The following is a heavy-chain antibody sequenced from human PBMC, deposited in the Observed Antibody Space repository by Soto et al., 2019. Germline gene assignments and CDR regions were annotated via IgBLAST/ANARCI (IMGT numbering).Heavy chain of an antibody. CDR3: ATYTSLDY. Sequence: GGSLRLSCAASGFTVSNNYMSWVRQAPGKGLEWVSLIYSGGSTFYADSVKGRFTISRDNSKNTLFLQMNSLRAEDTAVYFCATYTSLDYWGQGTLVTVSS. CDR2: IYSGGST. CDR1: GFTVSNNY. D-gene: IGHD2-2*02. J-gene: IGHJ4*02. V-gene: IGHV3-53*01.